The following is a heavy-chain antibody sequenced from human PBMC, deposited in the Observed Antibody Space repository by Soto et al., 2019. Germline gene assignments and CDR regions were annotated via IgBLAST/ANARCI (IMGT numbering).Heavy chain of an antibody. Sequence: QVQLQQWGAGLLKPSETLSLTCAVYGGSFSGYYWSWIRQPPGKGLEWLGEIKHSGSTNYNPSLKRRVHISVDTSKNQFSLKLSSVTAADTAVYYCARGYYDFWSGRYNWFDPWGQGTLVTVSS. J-gene: IGHJ5*02. V-gene: IGHV4-34*01. CDR3: ARGYYDFWSGRYNWFDP. CDR2: IKHSGST. CDR1: GGSFSGYY. D-gene: IGHD3-3*01.